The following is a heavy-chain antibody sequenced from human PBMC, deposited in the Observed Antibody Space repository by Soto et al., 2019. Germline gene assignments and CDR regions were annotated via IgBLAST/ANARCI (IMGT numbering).Heavy chain of an antibody. Sequence: PSETLSLTCTVSGGSISSYYWSWIRQPPGKGLEWIGYIHSGSTNYNASLRSRVTISVDTSKNQFSLKLSSVTAADTAVYFCARHDGSRSTDYWGQGTLVTVPS. CDR1: GGSISSYY. D-gene: IGHD3-10*01. CDR2: IHSGST. CDR3: ARHDGSRSTDY. J-gene: IGHJ4*02. V-gene: IGHV4-59*08.